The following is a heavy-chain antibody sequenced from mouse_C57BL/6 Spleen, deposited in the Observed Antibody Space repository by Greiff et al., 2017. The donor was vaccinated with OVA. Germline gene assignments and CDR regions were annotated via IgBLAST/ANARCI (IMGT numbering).Heavy chain of an antibody. CDR2: IDPENGDT. Sequence: EVMLVESGAELVRPGASVKLSCTASGFNIKDDYMHWVKQRPEQGLEWIGWIDPENGDTEYASKFQGKATITADTSSNTAYLQLSSLTSEDTAVYYCTTRIETINYWYFEVWGTGTTVTVSS. J-gene: IGHJ1*03. CDR3: TTRIETINYWYFEV. CDR1: GFNIKDDY. V-gene: IGHV14-4*01.